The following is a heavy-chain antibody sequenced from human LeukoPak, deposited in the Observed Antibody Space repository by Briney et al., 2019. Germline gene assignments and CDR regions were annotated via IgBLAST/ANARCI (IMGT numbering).Heavy chain of an antibody. Sequence: SVPVSCKASRGTFSSYAISWVRQAPGQGREWMGGIIPIFGTANYAQKVQGRVTITADESTSTAYMELSSLRSEDTAVYYCAREQNYMDVWGKGTTVTVSS. V-gene: IGHV1-69*13. J-gene: IGHJ6*03. CDR1: RGTFSSYA. CDR2: IIPIFGTA. CDR3: AREQNYMDV.